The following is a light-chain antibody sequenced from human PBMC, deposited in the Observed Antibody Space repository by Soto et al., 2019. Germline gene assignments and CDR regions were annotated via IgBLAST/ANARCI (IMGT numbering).Light chain of an antibody. CDR1: QSVSGSY. J-gene: IGKJ2*01. CDR2: GSS. V-gene: IGKV3-20*01. CDR3: QQYGSSPPYT. Sequence: EIVLTQSPGTLSLSPGERATLSCRASQSVSGSYLAWYQQKPGQSPRLLIYGSSDRATGIPDRFSGSGSGTDFTLPISRVEPADFAVYYCQQYGSSPPYTFGQGTKLEIK.